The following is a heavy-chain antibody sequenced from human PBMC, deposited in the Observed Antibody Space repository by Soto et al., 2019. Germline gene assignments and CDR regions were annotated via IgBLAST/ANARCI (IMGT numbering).Heavy chain of an antibody. CDR2: IIPIFGTA. CDR3: ARGFRYCSSTSCYRFDP. J-gene: IGHJ5*02. CDR1: GGTFSSYA. D-gene: IGHD2-2*02. Sequence: QVQLVQSGAEVKKPGSSVKVSCKASGGTFSSYAISWVRQAPGQGLEWMGGIIPIFGTANYAQEFQGRVTITADESTSTAYMEQSSLRSEDTDVYYCARGFRYCSSTSCYRFDPWGQGTLVTVSS. V-gene: IGHV1-69*01.